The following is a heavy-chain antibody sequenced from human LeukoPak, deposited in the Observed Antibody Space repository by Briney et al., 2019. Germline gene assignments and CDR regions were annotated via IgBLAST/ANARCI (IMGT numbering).Heavy chain of an antibody. V-gene: IGHV4-34*01. CDR3: ARALTRMTTAVESDY. Sequence: SETLSLTCAVYGGSFSGYYWSWIRQPPGKGLEWIGEINHSGSTNYNPSLKSRVTISVDTSKNQFSLKLSSVTAADTAVYYCARALTRMTTAVESDYWGQGTLVTVSS. CDR2: INHSGST. CDR1: GGSFSGYY. J-gene: IGHJ4*02. D-gene: IGHD4-11*01.